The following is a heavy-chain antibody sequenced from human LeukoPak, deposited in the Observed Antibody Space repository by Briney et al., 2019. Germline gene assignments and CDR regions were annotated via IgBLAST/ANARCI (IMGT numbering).Heavy chain of an antibody. CDR2: IYYSGST. Sequence: PSETLSLTCTVSGGSISSSSYYWGWIRQPPGKGLEWIGSIYYSGSTYYNPSLKSRVTISVDTSKNQSSLKLSSVTAADTAVYYCARHPQDDFWRPHYFDYWGQGTLVTVPS. CDR1: GGSISSSSYY. D-gene: IGHD3-3*01. V-gene: IGHV4-39*01. CDR3: ARHPQDDFWRPHYFDY. J-gene: IGHJ4*02.